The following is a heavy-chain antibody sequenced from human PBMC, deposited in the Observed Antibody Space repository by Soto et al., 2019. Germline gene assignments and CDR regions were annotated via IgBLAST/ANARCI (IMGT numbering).Heavy chain of an antibody. Sequence: PGESLKISCAASGFTFSSYGMHWVRQAPGKGLELVTVISYDGSNKYYADSVKGRFTISRDNSKNTLYLQMNSLRAEDTAVYYCAKGHYYDGGDYWGQGTLVTVSS. CDR1: GFTFSSYG. J-gene: IGHJ4*02. CDR3: AKGHYYDGGDY. CDR2: ISYDGSNK. V-gene: IGHV3-30*18. D-gene: IGHD3-22*01.